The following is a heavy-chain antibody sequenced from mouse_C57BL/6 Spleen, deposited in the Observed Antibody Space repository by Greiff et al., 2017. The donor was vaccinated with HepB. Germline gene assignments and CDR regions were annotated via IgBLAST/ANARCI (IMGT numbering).Heavy chain of an antibody. Sequence: EVKVVESGGDLVKPGGSLKLSCAASGFTFSSYGMSWVRQTPDKRLEWVATISSGGSYTYYPDSVKGRFTISRDNAKNTLYLQMSSLKSEDTAMYYCAGGSSFDYWGQGTTLTVSS. V-gene: IGHV5-6*01. CDR1: GFTFSSYG. J-gene: IGHJ2*01. CDR2: ISSGGSYT. CDR3: AGGSSFDY.